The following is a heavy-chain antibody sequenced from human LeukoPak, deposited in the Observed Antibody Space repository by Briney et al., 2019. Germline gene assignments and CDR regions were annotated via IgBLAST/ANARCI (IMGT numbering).Heavy chain of an antibody. CDR3: ATQPGKAAFFDY. Sequence: SETLSLTCTVSGGSISSYYWSWIRQPPGKGLEWIGYIYYSGSTNYNPYLKSRVTISVDTSKNQFSLKLSSVTAADTAVYYCATQPGKAAFFDYWGQGTLVTVSS. J-gene: IGHJ4*02. D-gene: IGHD2-15*01. V-gene: IGHV4-59*01. CDR2: IYYSGST. CDR1: GGSISSYY.